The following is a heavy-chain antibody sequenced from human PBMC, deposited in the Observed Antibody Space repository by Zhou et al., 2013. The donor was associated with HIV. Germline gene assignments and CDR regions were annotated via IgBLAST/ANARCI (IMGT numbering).Heavy chain of an antibody. J-gene: IGHJ2*01. Sequence: QVQLVQSGAEVKKPGSSVKVSCKASGGTFSSYAISWVRQAPGQGLEWMGRIIPILGIANYAQKFQGRVTITADKSTSTAYMELSSLRSEDTAVYFCAREPTGEYWYFDLWGHGTLVTVSS. CDR2: IIPILGIA. CDR1: GGTFSSYA. D-gene: IGHD7-27*01. V-gene: IGHV1-69*04. CDR3: AREPTGEYWYFDL.